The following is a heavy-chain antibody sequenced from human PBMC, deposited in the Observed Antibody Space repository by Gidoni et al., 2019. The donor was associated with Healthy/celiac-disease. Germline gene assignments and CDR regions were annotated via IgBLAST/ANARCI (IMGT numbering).Heavy chain of an antibody. Sequence: QVQLQESGPGLVKPSQTLSLPCTVSGGSISSGGYYWSWILKHPGKGLEWIGYIYYSGSTYYNPSLKSRVTISVDTSKNQFSLKLSSVTAADTAVYYCAREDLGYYFDYWGQGTLVTVSS. CDR1: GGSISSGGYY. J-gene: IGHJ4*02. CDR2: IYYSGST. D-gene: IGHD1-26*01. V-gene: IGHV4-31*03. CDR3: AREDLGYYFDY.